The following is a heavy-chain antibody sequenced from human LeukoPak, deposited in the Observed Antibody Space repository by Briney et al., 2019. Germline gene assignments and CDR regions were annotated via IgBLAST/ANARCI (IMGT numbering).Heavy chain of an antibody. CDR2: VSGGSSYT. Sequence: KPGGSLRLSCAASGFTFSDYYMSWIRQAPGKGLEWVSYVSGGSSYTNYADSVKGRFTISRDNAKNSLYLQINSLRAEDTAVYYCAKGMGLAHYYFYGMDVWGQGTTVTVSS. D-gene: IGHD6-19*01. J-gene: IGHJ6*02. CDR1: GFTFSDYY. V-gene: IGHV3-11*05. CDR3: AKGMGLAHYYFYGMDV.